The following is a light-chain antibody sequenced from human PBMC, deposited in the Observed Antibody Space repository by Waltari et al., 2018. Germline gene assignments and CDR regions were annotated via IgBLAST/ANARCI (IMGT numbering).Light chain of an antibody. J-gene: IGLJ3*02. CDR3: QSFDSNVRGGVV. V-gene: IGLV1-40*01. Sequence: QSILTQPTSVSGAPGQRVTISCTGSSSNIGAGHDVHWYQAFPGTAPKLLVVGNNNRPSGCPDRFSGSKSGSSASLAINGLQAEDEADYYCQSFDSNVRGGVVFGGGTKVTVL. CDR2: GNN. CDR1: SSNIGAGHD.